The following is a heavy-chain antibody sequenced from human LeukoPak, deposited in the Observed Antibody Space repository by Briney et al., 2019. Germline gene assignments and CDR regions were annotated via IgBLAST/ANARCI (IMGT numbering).Heavy chain of an antibody. D-gene: IGHD6-19*01. CDR1: GFTFSSHA. V-gene: IGHV3-33*01. CDR3: ARDRSSGWYGLGYYGMDV. CDR2: IWFDGSNK. Sequence: GGSLRLSCAASGFTFSSHAIHWVRQAPGKGLEWVAVIWFDGSNKYYVDSVKGRFTISRDNAKNSLYLQMNSLRAEDTAVYYCARDRSSGWYGLGYYGMDVWGQGTTVTVSS. J-gene: IGHJ6*02.